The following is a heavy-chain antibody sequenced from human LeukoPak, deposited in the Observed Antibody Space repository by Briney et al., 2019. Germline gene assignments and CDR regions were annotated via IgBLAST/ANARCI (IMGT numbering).Heavy chain of an antibody. Sequence: GASVKVSCKASGYTLTSYGISWVRQAPGQGLEWMGWISDYNGNTNYAQKLQGRVTMTTDTSTSKAYMELRSLRSDDTAVYYCARDLVRGVFDYWGQGTLVTVSS. CDR1: GYTLTSYG. J-gene: IGHJ4*02. D-gene: IGHD3-10*01. V-gene: IGHV1-18*01. CDR2: ISDYNGNT. CDR3: ARDLVRGVFDY.